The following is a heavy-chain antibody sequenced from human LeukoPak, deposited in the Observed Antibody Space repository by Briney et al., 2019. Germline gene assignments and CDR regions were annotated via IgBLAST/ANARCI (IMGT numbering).Heavy chain of an antibody. D-gene: IGHD6-19*01. J-gene: IGHJ4*02. CDR2: ISGSGGST. Sequence: GGSLRLSCAASGFTFGSYAMSWVRQAPGKGLEWVSAISGSGGSTYYADSVKGRFTISRDNSKNTLYLQMNSLRAEDTAVYYCARDRSDRLAVAGTSAFDYWGQGTLVTVSS. V-gene: IGHV3-23*01. CDR1: GFTFGSYA. CDR3: ARDRSDRLAVAGTSAFDY.